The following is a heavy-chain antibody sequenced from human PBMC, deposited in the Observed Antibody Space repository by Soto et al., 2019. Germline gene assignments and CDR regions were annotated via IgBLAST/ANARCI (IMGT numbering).Heavy chain of an antibody. CDR3: ANDEADYTQIDY. Sequence: QVQLVESGGGVVQPGRSLRLSCAASGFTFSSYGMHWVRQAPGKGLEWVAVISYDGSNKYYADSVKGRFTISRDNSKNRLYLQMNSLRAEDTAVYYCANDEADYTQIDYWCQGSLVTVSS. V-gene: IGHV3-30*18. D-gene: IGHD4-4*01. J-gene: IGHJ4*02. CDR1: GFTFSSYG. CDR2: ISYDGSNK.